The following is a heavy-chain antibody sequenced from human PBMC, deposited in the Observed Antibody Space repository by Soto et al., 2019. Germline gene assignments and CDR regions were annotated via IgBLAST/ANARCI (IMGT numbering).Heavy chain of an antibody. D-gene: IGHD2-8*01. Sequence: QVQLVESGGGVVQPGRSLRLSCAASGFTLSSYAMHWSRQAPGKGLDWVAVISCAGTSTYYADSVRGRFTISRDNSKDTVYLQLNSLRTEDTALYLCARDPVHDGHEYSTFDSWCQGNLVTVSS. J-gene: IGHJ4*02. CDR3: ARDPVHDGHEYSTFDS. CDR2: ISCAGTST. V-gene: IGHV3-30-3*01. CDR1: GFTLSSYA.